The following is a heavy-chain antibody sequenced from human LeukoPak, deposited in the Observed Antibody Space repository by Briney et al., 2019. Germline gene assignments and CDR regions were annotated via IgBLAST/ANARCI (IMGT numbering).Heavy chain of an antibody. V-gene: IGHV1-18*01. Sequence: GASVKVSCKDSGYAFTSYGISWLRQAPAQGLEWMAWINAYSANTNYEQKLQGRVTMTTDTSTRTAYMQLSRLRSDDTAVYYCARANDSPSYDFDSWGQGTLVTVSS. CDR3: ARANDSPSYDFDS. CDR2: INAYSANT. D-gene: IGHD3-22*01. J-gene: IGHJ4*02. CDR1: GYAFTSYG.